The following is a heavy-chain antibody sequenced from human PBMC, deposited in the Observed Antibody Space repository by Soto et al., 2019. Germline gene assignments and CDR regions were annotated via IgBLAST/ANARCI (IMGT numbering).Heavy chain of an antibody. D-gene: IGHD3-16*02. CDR1: GFTFSSYA. CDR3: AKALGELSPESYDY. CDR2: ISYDGSDK. V-gene: IGHV3-30*18. Sequence: GGSLRLSCAASGFTFSSYAMHWVRQAPGKGLEWVAVISYDGSDKYYADSVKGRFTISRDNSKNTLNLQMNSLRADDTAVYYCAKALGELSPESYDYWGQGP. J-gene: IGHJ4*02.